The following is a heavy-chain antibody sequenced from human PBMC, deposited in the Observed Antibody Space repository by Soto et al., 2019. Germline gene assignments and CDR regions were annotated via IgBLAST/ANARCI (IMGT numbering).Heavy chain of an antibody. CDR3: ARALPRSSGYSYGALDY. V-gene: IGHV1-69*06. CDR2: IIPIFGTA. D-gene: IGHD5-18*01. Sequence: SVKVSCKASGGTFSSYAISWVRQAPGQGLEWMGGIIPIFGTANYAQKFQGRVTITADKSTSTVYMELNSLRSDDTAVYYCARALPRSSGYSYGALDYWGQGTLVTVSS. CDR1: GGTFSSYA. J-gene: IGHJ4*02.